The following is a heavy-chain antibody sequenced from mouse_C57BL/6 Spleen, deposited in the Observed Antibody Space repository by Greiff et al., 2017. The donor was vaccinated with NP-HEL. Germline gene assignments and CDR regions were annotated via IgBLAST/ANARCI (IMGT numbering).Heavy chain of an antibody. CDR1: GYTFTSYW. J-gene: IGHJ2*01. CDR3: ARRIYYGTAYYFDY. V-gene: IGHV1-59*01. D-gene: IGHD2-1*01. CDR2: IDPSDSYT. Sequence: VQLQQPGAELVRPGTSVKLSCKASGYTFTSYWMHWVKQRPGQGLEWIGVIDPSDSYTNYNQKFKGKATLTVDTSSSTAYMQLSSLTSEDSAVYYCARRIYYGTAYYFDYWGQGTTLTVSS.